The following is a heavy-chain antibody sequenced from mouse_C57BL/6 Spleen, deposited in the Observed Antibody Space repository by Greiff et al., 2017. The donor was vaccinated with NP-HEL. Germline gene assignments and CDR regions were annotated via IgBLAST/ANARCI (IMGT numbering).Heavy chain of an antibody. J-gene: IGHJ2*01. CDR3: ARGKYYYGSYFDY. V-gene: IGHV1-82*01. Sequence: VKLQQSGPELVKPGASVKISCKASGYAFSSSWMNWVKQRPGKGLEWIGRIYPGDGDTNYNGKFKGKATLTADKSASTAYMQLSSLTSEDSAVYCCARGKYYYGSYFDYWGQGTTLTVSS. D-gene: IGHD1-1*01. CDR1: GYAFSSSW. CDR2: IYPGDGDT.